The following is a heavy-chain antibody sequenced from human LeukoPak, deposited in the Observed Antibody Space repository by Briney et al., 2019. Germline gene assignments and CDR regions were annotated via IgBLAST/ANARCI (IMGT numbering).Heavy chain of an antibody. Sequence: ASVKVSCKASGYTFTDYYIRWVRQAPGQRLEWMGWNNPIRGGTNSAQKFPSRVTMTRGTSLRTAFMGLGRPRSVGTPLYFFARYYDSSGYLYYWGQGTLVTVSS. D-gene: IGHD3-22*01. J-gene: IGHJ4*02. CDR1: GYTFTDYY. CDR2: NNPIRGGT. CDR3: ARYYDSSGYLYY. V-gene: IGHV1-2*02.